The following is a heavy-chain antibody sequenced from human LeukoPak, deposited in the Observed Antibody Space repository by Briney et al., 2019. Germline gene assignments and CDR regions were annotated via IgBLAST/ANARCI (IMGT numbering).Heavy chain of an antibody. D-gene: IGHD3-3*01. CDR3: ARASYDFWSGYPNYYYGMYV. V-gene: IGHV5-51*01. Sequence: GESLKISCKGSGYSFTSYWIGWVRQMPGKGLEWMGIIYPGDSDTRYSPSFQGQVTISADKSISTAYLRWSSLKASDTAMYYCARASYDFWSGYPNYYYGMYVWGQGTTVTVSS. CDR2: IYPGDSDT. CDR1: GYSFTSYW. J-gene: IGHJ6*02.